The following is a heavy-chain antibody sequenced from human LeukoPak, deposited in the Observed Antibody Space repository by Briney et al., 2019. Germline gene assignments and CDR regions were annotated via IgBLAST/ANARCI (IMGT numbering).Heavy chain of an antibody. J-gene: IGHJ4*02. CDR2: VTTKPNNYAT. CDR1: GFIFSGSD. CDR3: TTYRSGHY. D-gene: IGHD6-19*01. Sequence: PGGSLKLSCAASGFIFSGSDMHWVRQASGKGLEWVGRVTTKPNNYATTYGASVKGRFTIPRDDSANTAYLQMNSLKTEDTAVYYCTTYRSGHYWGQGTLVTVSS. V-gene: IGHV3-73*01.